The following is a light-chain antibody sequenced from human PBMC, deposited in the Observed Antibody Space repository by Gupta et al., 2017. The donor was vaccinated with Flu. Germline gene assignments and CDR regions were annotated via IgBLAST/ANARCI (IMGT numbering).Light chain of an antibody. CDR2: SNE. CDR3: AAWDDSLNGHV. Sequence: RVTIPCSGSSSNIGRNTANWYQQFPGTAPKLLMYSNEHRPSGVPDRFSGPKSGTSASLAISGLQSEDEAEYYCAAWDDSLNGHVFGPGTRVTVL. V-gene: IGLV1-44*01. CDR1: SSNIGRNT. J-gene: IGLJ1*01.